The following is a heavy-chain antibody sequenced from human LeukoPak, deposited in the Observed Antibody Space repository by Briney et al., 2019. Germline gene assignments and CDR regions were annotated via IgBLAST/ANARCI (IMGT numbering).Heavy chain of an antibody. Sequence: GGSLRLSCAASGFTVSSNYMSWVRQAPGKGLEWVSAISGSGGTTYYADSVKGRFTISRDNSKNTLYMQMNSLRAADTAVYYCAKGPYYYGSGSYSPNYYYAMDVWGQGTTVTVSS. CDR3: AKGPYYYGSGSYSPNYYYAMDV. V-gene: IGHV3-23*01. J-gene: IGHJ6*02. D-gene: IGHD3-10*01. CDR1: GFTVSSNY. CDR2: ISGSGGTT.